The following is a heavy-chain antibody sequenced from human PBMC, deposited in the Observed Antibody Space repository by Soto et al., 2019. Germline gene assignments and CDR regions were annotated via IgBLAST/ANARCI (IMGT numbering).Heavy chain of an antibody. CDR1: GFMFRTYW. J-gene: IGHJ4*02. V-gene: IGHV3-7*03. CDR3: ARDFRSPTGYYDALCDY. CDR2: ISQDGSQK. D-gene: IGHD3-9*01. Sequence: EVQLVESGGGLVQPGGSLRLSCAASGFMFRTYWMTWVRQAPGKGLEWVANISQDGSQKNYVDSVKGRFTISRDNTKNSLDLQMNSLRVEDTAVYYCARDFRSPTGYYDALCDYWGQGTLVTVSS.